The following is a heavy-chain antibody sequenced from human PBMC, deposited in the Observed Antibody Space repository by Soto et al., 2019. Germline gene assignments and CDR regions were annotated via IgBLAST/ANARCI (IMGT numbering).Heavy chain of an antibody. V-gene: IGHV1-69*08. CDR2: IILILGIA. Sequence: QVKRVQSGAEVKKPGSSVKVSCKASGGTFSSYTISWVRQAPGQGLEWMGRIILILGIADDIQKFQGRVTITADKATRTAYMELGRLGPEDTAVYYCARDLGGYYGSGSQDVWGQGTMGTVSS. D-gene: IGHD3-10*01. CDR3: ARDLGGYYGSGSQDV. CDR1: GGTFSSYT. J-gene: IGHJ3*01.